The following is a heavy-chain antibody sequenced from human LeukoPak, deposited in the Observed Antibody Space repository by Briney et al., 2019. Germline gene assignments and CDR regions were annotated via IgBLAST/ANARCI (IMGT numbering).Heavy chain of an antibody. V-gene: IGHV1-2*02. J-gene: IGHJ4*02. Sequence: GASVKVSCKAHGYTFTDYYMHWVRQAPGQGPEWMGWIKPNSGGTNYAQRFQGRVTMTRDTSIDTAFMELSSLRSEDTAVYYCARNGSGRGVAGFDYWGQGTLVTVSS. CDR1: GYTFTDYY. CDR3: ARNGSGRGVAGFDY. CDR2: IKPNSGGT. D-gene: IGHD3-10*01.